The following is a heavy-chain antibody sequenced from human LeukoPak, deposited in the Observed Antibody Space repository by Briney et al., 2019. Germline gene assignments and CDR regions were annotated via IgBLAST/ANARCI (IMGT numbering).Heavy chain of an antibody. J-gene: IGHJ3*02. CDR1: GFTFSDYY. V-gene: IGHV3-11*01. CDR2: ISSSGSTI. Sequence: GGSLRLSCAASGFTFSDYYMSWIRQAPGKGLEWVSYISSSGSTIYYADSVKGRFTISRDNSKNTLYLQMNSLRAEDTAVYYCARMGNIVVVPAANPDIWGQGTMVTVSS. CDR3: ARMGNIVVVPAANPDI. D-gene: IGHD2-2*01.